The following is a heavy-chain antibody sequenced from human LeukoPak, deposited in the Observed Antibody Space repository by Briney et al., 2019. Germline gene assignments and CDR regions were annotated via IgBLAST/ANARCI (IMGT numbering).Heavy chain of an antibody. CDR3: ARVGGYGYYYSSMAV. CDR2: IYYSGST. V-gene: IGHV4-59*08. Sequence: SETLSLTCTVSGGSISSYYWSWIRQPPGKGLEWIGYIYYSGSTNYNPSLKSRVTISVDTSKNKSSMKLSSVTAAATAVYYCARVGGYGYYYSSMAVWGKGAAVTVSS. D-gene: IGHD5-12*01. J-gene: IGHJ6*03. CDR1: GGSISSYY.